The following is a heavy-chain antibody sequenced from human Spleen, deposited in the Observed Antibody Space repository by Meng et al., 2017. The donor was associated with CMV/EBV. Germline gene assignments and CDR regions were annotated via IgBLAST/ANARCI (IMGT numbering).Heavy chain of an antibody. CDR3: ARDAGYCSSTSCYYYGMDV. V-gene: IGHV3-21*01. CDR2: ISSSSSYI. CDR1: GFTFSSYS. Sequence: GESLKISCAASGFTFSSYSMNWVRQAPGKGLEWVSSISSSSSYIYYADSVKGRFIISRDNAKNSLYLQMNSLRAEDTAVYYCARDAGYCSSTSCYYYGMDVWGQGTTVTVSS. D-gene: IGHD2-2*01. J-gene: IGHJ6*02.